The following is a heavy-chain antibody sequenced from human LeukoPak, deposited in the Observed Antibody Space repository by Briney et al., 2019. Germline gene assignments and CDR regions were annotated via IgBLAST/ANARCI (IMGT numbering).Heavy chain of an antibody. J-gene: IGHJ4*02. V-gene: IGHV3-53*01. Sequence: GALRLSCAASGFTVSRNYMNWVRQAPGKGLEWVSVIYGGGNIYYADSVKGRFTISRDNSKNTLYLQINSLRAEDTAVYYCARGAGYNYPYYFDYWGQGTLVTVSS. CDR2: IYGGGNI. CDR3: ARGAGYNYPYYFDY. D-gene: IGHD5-24*01. CDR1: GFTVSRNY.